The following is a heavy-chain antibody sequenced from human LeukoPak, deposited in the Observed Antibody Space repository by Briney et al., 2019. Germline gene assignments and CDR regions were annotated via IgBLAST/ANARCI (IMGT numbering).Heavy chain of an antibody. V-gene: IGHV4-61*02. D-gene: IGHD2-2*01. Sequence: SETLSLTCTVSGGSISSGSYYWSWIRQPAGKGLEWIGRIYTSGSTNYNPSLKSRVTISVDTSKNQFSLKLSSVTAADTAVYYCAREEIVVVPAAEPYWYFDLWGRGTLVTVSS. CDR3: AREEIVVVPAAEPYWYFDL. CDR2: IYTSGST. J-gene: IGHJ2*01. CDR1: GGSISSGSYY.